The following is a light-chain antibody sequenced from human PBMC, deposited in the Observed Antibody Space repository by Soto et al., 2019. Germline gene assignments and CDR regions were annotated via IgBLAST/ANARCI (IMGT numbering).Light chain of an antibody. Sequence: QSALTQPPSASASPGQSVTISCTGTSSDVGGYNYVSWYQQRPGKAPKLMIFEVSNRPSGVSDRFSGSKSGNTASLTISGLQAEDEADYFCSSYTSISSLGIFGTGTKVTVL. J-gene: IGLJ1*01. CDR1: SSDVGGYNY. CDR3: SSYTSISSLGI. CDR2: EVS. V-gene: IGLV2-14*01.